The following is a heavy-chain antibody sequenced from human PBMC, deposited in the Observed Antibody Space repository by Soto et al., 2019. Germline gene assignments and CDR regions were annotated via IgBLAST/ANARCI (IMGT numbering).Heavy chain of an antibody. J-gene: IGHJ3*02. CDR2: MNPNSGNT. D-gene: IGHD3-22*01. V-gene: IGHV1-8*01. CDR1: GYTLTSYD. CDR3: ARRISITMMGTSPPAFDI. Sequence: ASVKVSCKASGYTLTSYDINWVRQATGQGLEWMGWMNPNSGNTGYAQKFQGRVTMTRNTSISTAYMELSSLRSEDTAVYYCARRISITMMGTSPPAFDIWGQGTMVTVSS.